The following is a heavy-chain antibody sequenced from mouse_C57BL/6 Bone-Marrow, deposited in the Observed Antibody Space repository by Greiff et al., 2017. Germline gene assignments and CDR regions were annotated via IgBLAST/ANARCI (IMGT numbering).Heavy chain of an antibody. Sequence: QVQLQQSGAELVRPGPSVKMSCKASGYTFTNYWIGWAKQRPGHGLEWIGDIYPGGGYTNYNEKFKGKATLTADKSSSTAYMQFSSLTSEDSAIYYCARSVDGYYGDYAMDYWGQGTSVTVSS. CDR3: ARSVDGYYGDYAMDY. CDR2: IYPGGGYT. J-gene: IGHJ4*01. D-gene: IGHD2-3*01. V-gene: IGHV1-63*01. CDR1: GYTFTNYW.